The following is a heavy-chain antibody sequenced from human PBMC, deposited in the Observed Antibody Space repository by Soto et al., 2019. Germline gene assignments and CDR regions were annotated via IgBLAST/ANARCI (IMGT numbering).Heavy chain of an antibody. Sequence: QVQLVASGGGVVQPGRSLSLSCAASGFTLSGHGLHWVRQAPGKGLEWVAVVTHDGTERHYPDSVKGRFNITRDISKNTFYLQMHSLRVEDTAMYYCAREKNSGYYRTVDYWGQGTLVTVSS. V-gene: IGHV3-30*03. CDR2: VTHDGTER. J-gene: IGHJ4*02. CDR1: GFTLSGHG. CDR3: AREKNSGYYRTVDY. D-gene: IGHD3-10*01.